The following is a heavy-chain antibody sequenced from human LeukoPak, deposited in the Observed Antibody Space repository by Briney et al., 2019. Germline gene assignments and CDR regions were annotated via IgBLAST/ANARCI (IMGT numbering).Heavy chain of an antibody. CDR2: INPNSGGT. CDR1: GYTFTGYY. J-gene: IGHJ6*03. D-gene: IGHD3-22*01. V-gene: IGHV1-2*02. Sequence: ASVKVSCKASGYTFTGYYMHWVRQAPGQGLEWMGWINPNSGGTNSAQRFQGRVTMTRDTSISTAYMELSRLRSDDTAVYYCAKEPPKRNYYNNRTVWGKGPTAPISS. CDR3: AKEPPKRNYYNNRTV.